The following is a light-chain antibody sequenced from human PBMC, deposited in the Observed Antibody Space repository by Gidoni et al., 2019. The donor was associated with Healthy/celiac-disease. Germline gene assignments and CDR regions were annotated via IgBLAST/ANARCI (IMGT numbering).Light chain of an antibody. V-gene: IGLV1-51*02. J-gene: IGLJ2*01. Sequence: QSVLTQPPSVSAAPGQKVTISCPGDSSNIGHHSVSWYQRTPGTAPKLLLYENDQRPSGSPDRFSGSQSGTAATLAIAGLQAGDEADYYCGTWDNSLSAGVFGGGTKLTVL. CDR1: SSNIGHHS. CDR3: GTWDNSLSAGV. CDR2: END.